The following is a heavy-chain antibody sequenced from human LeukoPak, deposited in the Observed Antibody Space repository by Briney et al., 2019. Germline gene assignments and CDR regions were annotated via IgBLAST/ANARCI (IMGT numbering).Heavy chain of an antibody. CDR3: AKDHYSSGWYPTPFDY. Sequence: PGGSLRLPCAAPGFTFSSYAMSWVRQAPGKGREWVSSFSGSGGSTYYADSVKGRFTISRDNSKNTLYLQMNSLRAEDTAVYYCAKDHYSSGWYPTPFDYWGQGTLVTVSS. CDR2: FSGSGGST. V-gene: IGHV3-23*01. D-gene: IGHD6-19*01. J-gene: IGHJ4*02. CDR1: GFTFSSYA.